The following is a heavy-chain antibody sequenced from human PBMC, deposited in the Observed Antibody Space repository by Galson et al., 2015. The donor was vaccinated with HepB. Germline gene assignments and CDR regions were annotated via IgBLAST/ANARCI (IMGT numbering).Heavy chain of an antibody. CDR1: GFIFSNFA. V-gene: IGHV3-33*01. J-gene: IGHJ1*01. D-gene: IGHD2-2*01. CDR3: VRSSSVNWYFQN. CDR2: IRYDGGTR. Sequence: SLRLSCAASGFIFSNFAMHWVRQAPGKGLVWVGVIRYDGGTRFSADSVKGRFTISRDNSRNTLYLQMNSLRAEDTAVYYCVRSSSVNWYFQNWGQGTLVAVSS.